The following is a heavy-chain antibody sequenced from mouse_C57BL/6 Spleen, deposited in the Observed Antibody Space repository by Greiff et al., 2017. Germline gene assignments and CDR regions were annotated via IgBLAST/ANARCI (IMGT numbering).Heavy chain of an antibody. Sequence: EVQGVESGGGLVKPGGSLTLTCAASGFSFSSYTMSWVRQPPAKRLEWVATISGGGGNTYYPASVKGRFTISRDNAKNTLYLQMSSLRSEDEALYYCARQDYYGGSLQAWFAYWGQGTLVTVSA. CDR3: ARQDYYGGSLQAWFAY. V-gene: IGHV5-9*01. CDR1: GFSFSSYT. CDR2: ISGGGGNT. D-gene: IGHD1-1*01. J-gene: IGHJ3*01.